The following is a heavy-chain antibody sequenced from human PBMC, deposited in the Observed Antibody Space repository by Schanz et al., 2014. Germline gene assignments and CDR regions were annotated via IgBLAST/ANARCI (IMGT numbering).Heavy chain of an antibody. CDR3: ARELRLEYYFDY. D-gene: IGHD4-17*01. Sequence: QVQLLQSGAEVKKPGASVKVSCKASGYTFTGYYMHWVRQAPGQGLEWMGRINPNSGVTNYAQKYEGRVTMTRDTSISTAYMELSSLRSDDTAVYYCARELRLEYYFDYWGQGTQVTVSS. CDR2: INPNSGVT. J-gene: IGHJ4*02. V-gene: IGHV1-2*02. CDR1: GYTFTGYY.